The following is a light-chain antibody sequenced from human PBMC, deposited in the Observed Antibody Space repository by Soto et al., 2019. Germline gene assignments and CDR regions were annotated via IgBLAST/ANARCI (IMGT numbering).Light chain of an antibody. CDR1: QSISTW. J-gene: IGKJ4*01. Sequence: DIQMTQSPSTLSASVGDRVTITCRASQSISTWLAWYQQKPGKAPKLLIYKASSLEGGVPSRFSGSGSGTEFNITFSSLQPEDFATYYCQQYNTSPLTFGGGTRWRSN. V-gene: IGKV1-5*03. CDR2: KAS. CDR3: QQYNTSPLT.